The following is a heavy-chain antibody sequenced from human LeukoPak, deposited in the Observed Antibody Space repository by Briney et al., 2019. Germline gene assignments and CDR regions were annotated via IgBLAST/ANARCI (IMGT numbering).Heavy chain of an antibody. V-gene: IGHV1-18*01. CDR3: ARDRDYCSSTSCYADNWFDP. J-gene: IGHJ5*02. Sequence: ASVKVSCKASGYTFTSYGISWVRQAPGQGLEWMGGISAYNGNTNYAQKLQGRVTMTTDTSTSTAYMELRSLRSDDTAVYYCARDRDYCSSTSCYADNWFDPWGQGTLVTVPS. CDR1: GYTFTSYG. D-gene: IGHD2-2*01. CDR2: ISAYNGNT.